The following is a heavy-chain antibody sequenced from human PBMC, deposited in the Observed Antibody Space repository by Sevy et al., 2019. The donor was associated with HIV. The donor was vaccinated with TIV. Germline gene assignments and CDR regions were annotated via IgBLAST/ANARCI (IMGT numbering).Heavy chain of an antibody. Sequence: ASVKVSCKASDYTFNNYYVHWVRQAPGQGLEWMGTIDPSGSVADYAQQFQGRVTMTRDTSTSTVYMELSSLGSEDTAVYYCAKDSVRGYLSPEQWGQGTLVTASS. CDR2: IDPSGSVA. J-gene: IGHJ4*02. CDR3: AKDSVRGYLSPEQ. CDR1: DYTFNNYY. D-gene: IGHD6-25*01. V-gene: IGHV1-46*02.